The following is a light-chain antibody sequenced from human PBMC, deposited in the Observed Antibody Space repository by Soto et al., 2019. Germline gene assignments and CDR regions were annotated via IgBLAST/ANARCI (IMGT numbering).Light chain of an antibody. CDR1: SSDIGGYNS. J-gene: IGLJ2*01. V-gene: IGLV2-14*03. CDR2: DVS. CDR3: SSYTSSSTPVL. Sequence: QSALTQPASVSGSPGQSITISCTGTSSDIGGYNSVSWYQQHPGKAPKLMIYDVSNRPSGVSNRFSGSKSGNTASLTISGLQAEDEADYYCSSYTSSSTPVLFGGGTKLT.